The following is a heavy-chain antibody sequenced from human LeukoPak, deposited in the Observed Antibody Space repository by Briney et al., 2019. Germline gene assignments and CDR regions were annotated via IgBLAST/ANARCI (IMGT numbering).Heavy chain of an antibody. V-gene: IGHV4-34*01. Sequence: TSETLSLTCAVYGGSFSGYYWSWIRQPPGKGLEWIGEINHSGSTNYNPSLKSRVTISVDTSKNQFSLKLSSVTAADTAVYYCARHSARDSGSYYYFDYWGQGTLVTVSS. CDR2: INHSGST. J-gene: IGHJ4*02. CDR3: ARHSARDSGSYYYFDY. D-gene: IGHD1-26*01. CDR1: GGSFSGYY.